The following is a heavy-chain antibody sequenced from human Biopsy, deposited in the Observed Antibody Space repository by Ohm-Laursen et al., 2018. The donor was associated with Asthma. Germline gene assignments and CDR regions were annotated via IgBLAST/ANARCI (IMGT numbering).Heavy chain of an antibody. CDR3: ARVVSYGDIYFGIDV. CDR1: GGYTGSSDHH. V-gene: IGHV4-30-4*01. CDR2: VFWSGST. J-gene: IGHJ6*02. Sequence: SQTLSLTCRVSGGYTGSSDHHWAWIRQAPGKGLEWIGFVFWSGSTHYSRSLERRVSISIDTATNEFSMKLWSVTPAETAVYFCARVVSYGDIYFGIDVWGPGNTVVVS. D-gene: IGHD4-17*01.